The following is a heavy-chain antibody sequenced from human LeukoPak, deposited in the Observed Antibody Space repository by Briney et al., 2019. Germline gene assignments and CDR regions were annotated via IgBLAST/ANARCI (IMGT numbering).Heavy chain of an antibody. V-gene: IGHV3-33*01. CDR3: ARDFALVTTSYYFDY. Sequence: GRSLRLSCAASGFTFSSYGMHWVRQAPGKGLEWVAVIWYEGSNKYYADSVKGRFTISRDNSKNTLYLQMNSLRAEDTAVYYCARDFALVTTSYYFDYWGQGTLVTVSS. D-gene: IGHD4-4*01. CDR2: IWYEGSNK. J-gene: IGHJ4*02. CDR1: GFTFSSYG.